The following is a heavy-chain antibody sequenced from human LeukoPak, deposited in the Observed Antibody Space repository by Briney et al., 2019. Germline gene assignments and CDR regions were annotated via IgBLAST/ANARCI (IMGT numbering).Heavy chain of an antibody. Sequence: PGESLRLSCAASAFTFSNYAMSWARQAPGKGLEWVSAITGGGDTTYYADSVKGRFTISKDNSKNTVYLQMSSLRVDDTAVYYCAKAASSSWPSYYYGMDVWGQGTTVTVSS. J-gene: IGHJ6*02. CDR3: AKAASSSWPSYYYGMDV. CDR1: AFTFSNYA. D-gene: IGHD6-13*01. V-gene: IGHV3-23*01. CDR2: ITGGGDTT.